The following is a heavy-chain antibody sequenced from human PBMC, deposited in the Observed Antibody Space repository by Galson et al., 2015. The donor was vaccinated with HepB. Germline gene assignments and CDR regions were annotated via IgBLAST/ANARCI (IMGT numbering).Heavy chain of an antibody. V-gene: IGHV1-3*01. CDR2: INAGNGYT. Sequence: SVKVSCKASGYTFSNNPMHWVRQAPGQRLEWMGWINAGNGYTKYSQKFRGRVTITSDTSAHTVHMELRSLRSEDTAVYYCARVRGDGYNWANDYWGQGTLVTVS. CDR3: ARVRGDGYNWANDY. D-gene: IGHD5-24*01. J-gene: IGHJ4*02. CDR1: GYTFSNNP.